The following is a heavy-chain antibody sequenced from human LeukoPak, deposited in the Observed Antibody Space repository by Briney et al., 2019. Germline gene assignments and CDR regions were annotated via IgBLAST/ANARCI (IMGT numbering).Heavy chain of an antibody. CDR3: ARDGAYYYYGMDV. D-gene: IGHD3-16*01. V-gene: IGHV4-59*01. Sequence: SETLSLTCTVSGGSISSYYWSWIRQPPGKGLEWIGYIYYSGSTNYDPSLKSRVTISVDTSKNQFSLKLSSVTAADTAVYYCARDGAYYYYGMDVWGQGTTVTVSS. J-gene: IGHJ6*02. CDR1: GGSISSYY. CDR2: IYYSGST.